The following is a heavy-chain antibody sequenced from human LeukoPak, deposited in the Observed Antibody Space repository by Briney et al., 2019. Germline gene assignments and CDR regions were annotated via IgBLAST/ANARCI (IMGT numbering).Heavy chain of an antibody. V-gene: IGHV4-61*02. J-gene: IGHJ6*03. CDR2: IYTSWST. CDR3: ARGVGSSSRVRYSYMDV. CDR1: GGSISSGSYY. D-gene: IGHD2-2*01. Sequence: SQTLSLTCTVSGGSISSGSYYWGWIRQPAGKGLEWIGRIYTSWSTNYNPSLKSRLSISIHTSKNQFSLKLSSVTAADTAVYYCARGVGSSSRVRYSYMDVWGKGTTVTVSS.